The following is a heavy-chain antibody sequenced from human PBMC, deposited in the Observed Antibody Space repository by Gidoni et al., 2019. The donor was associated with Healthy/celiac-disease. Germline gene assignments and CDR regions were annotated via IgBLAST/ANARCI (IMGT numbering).Heavy chain of an antibody. CDR2: ISHDGSNK. D-gene: IGHD3-16*01. V-gene: IGHV3-30*18. J-gene: IGHJ6*03. CDR1: GFTFSSYG. CDR3: AKDFGDYYYYYMDV. Sequence: QVQLVESGVGVVQPGRSLSLSCAASGFTFSSYGMHWVRQAPGKGLEWVAVISHDGSNKYYADSVKGRFTISRDNSKNTLYLQMNSLRAEDTAVYYCAKDFGDYYYYYMDVWGKGTTVTVSS.